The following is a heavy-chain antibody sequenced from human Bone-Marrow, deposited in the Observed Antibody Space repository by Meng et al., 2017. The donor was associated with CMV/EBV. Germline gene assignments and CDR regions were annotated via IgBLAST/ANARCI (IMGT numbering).Heavy chain of an antibody. J-gene: IGHJ6*02. Sequence: ASVKVSCKASGYTFTGYYMHWVRQAPGQGLEWMGWINPNSGGTNYAQKFQGRVTMTRDTSISTAYMELSRLRSDDTAVYYCARGRGYSYGRYYYYGMDVWGQGTTVTFSS. CDR2: INPNSGGT. D-gene: IGHD5-18*01. CDR3: ARGRGYSYGRYYYYGMDV. CDR1: GYTFTGYY. V-gene: IGHV1-2*02.